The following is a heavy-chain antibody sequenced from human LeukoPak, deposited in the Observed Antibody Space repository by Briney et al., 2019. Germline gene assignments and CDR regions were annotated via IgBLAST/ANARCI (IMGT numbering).Heavy chain of an antibody. Sequence: GASVKVSCKASGYTYTSYGISWVRQAPGQGLEWMGWISAYNGNTNYAQKLQGRVTMTTDTSTSTAYMELRSLRSDDTAVYYCARDIVVVPATLGCGDPVYYYYYGMDVWGQGTTVTVSS. CDR3: ARDIVVVPATLGCGDPVYYYYYGMDV. D-gene: IGHD2-2*01. J-gene: IGHJ6*02. CDR1: GYTYTSYG. CDR2: ISAYNGNT. V-gene: IGHV1-18*01.